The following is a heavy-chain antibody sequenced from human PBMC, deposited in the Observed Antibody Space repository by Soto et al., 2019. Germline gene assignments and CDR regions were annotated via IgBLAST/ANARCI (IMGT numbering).Heavy chain of an antibody. CDR3: AKDLKVSGGFHGSLNYYYGMDV. J-gene: IGHJ6*02. V-gene: IGHV3-30*18. Sequence: PGGSLRLSCAASGFTFSSYGMHWVRQAPGKGLEWVAVISYDGSNKYYADSVKGRFAISRDNSQSTLFLQMDSLRPEDAAVYYCAKDLKVSGGFHGSLNYYYGMDVWGQGTTVTVS. CDR2: ISYDGSNK. D-gene: IGHD3-10*01. CDR1: GFTFSSYG.